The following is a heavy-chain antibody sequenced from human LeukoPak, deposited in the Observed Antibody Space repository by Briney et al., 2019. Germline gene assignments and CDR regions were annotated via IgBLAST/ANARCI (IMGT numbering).Heavy chain of an antibody. CDR1: GYTFTGYY. J-gene: IGHJ4*02. Sequence: ASVKVSCKASGYTFTGYYMHWVRQAPGQGREWMGRSNPNSGGTNYAQKFQGRVTLTRDTSISTAYMALSRLRPHATAVYYCARADQWVDREMARITSPADCWGQGTLVTVSS. CDR3: ARADQWVDREMARITSPADC. V-gene: IGHV1-2*06. D-gene: IGHD5-24*01. CDR2: SNPNSGGT.